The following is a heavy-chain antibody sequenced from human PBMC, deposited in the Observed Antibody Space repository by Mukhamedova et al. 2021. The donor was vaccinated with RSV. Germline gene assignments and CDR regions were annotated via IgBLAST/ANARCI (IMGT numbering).Heavy chain of an antibody. CDR3: ARDLCASGYYGSWSYYWFDP. J-gene: IGHJ5*02. CDR2: IYYSGST. D-gene: IGHD3-10*01. Sequence: RQPPGKGLEWIGYIYYSGSTNYNPSLKSRVTISLDTSKNQFSLKLSSVTAAYTAVYYCARDLCASGYYGSWSYYWFDPWGQGTLV. V-gene: IGHV4-59*01.